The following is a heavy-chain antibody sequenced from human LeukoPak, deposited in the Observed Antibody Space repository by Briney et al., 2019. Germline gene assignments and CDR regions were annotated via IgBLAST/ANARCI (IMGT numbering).Heavy chain of an antibody. CDR2: IYYSGST. CDR1: GGSISSYY. Sequence: PSETLSLTCTVSGGSISSYYWSWIRQPPGKGLEWIGYIYYSGSTNYNPSLKSRVTISVDTSKNQFSLKLSSVTAADTAVYYCARHGLRMGYFDYWGQGTLVTVSS. D-gene: IGHD4-17*01. V-gene: IGHV4-59*08. CDR3: ARHGLRMGYFDY. J-gene: IGHJ4*02.